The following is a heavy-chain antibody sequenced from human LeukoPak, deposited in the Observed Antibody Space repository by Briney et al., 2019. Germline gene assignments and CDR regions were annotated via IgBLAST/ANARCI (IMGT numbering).Heavy chain of an antibody. CDR3: ARDVPRYYYDSSGYLHFDY. V-gene: IGHV1-58*02. J-gene: IGHJ4*02. CDR2: IVVGSGNT. Sequence: SVTVSCKASGFTFTSSAMQWVRQARGQRLEWIGWIVVGSGNTNYAQKFQERVTITRDTSTSTAYMELSSLRSEDTAVYYCARDVPRYYYDSSGYLHFDYWGQGTLVTVSS. CDR1: GFTFTSSA. D-gene: IGHD3-22*01.